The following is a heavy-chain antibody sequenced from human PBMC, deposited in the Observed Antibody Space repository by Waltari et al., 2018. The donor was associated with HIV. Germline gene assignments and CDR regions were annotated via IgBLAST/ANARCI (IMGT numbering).Heavy chain of an antibody. V-gene: IGHV1-69*19. Sequence: QAQLVQSGAETKKPGSSVTVSCQASGGAFDTFAFTWVRQAPGQGLEWLGGTAPFFGVIYAQDFNGRVTITANPSTRKVFLELGGLRPDDTAGYFCAKSDFTELVRGQKAFDVWGQG. D-gene: IGHD1-26*01. CDR3: AKSDFTELVRGQKAFDV. J-gene: IGHJ3*01. CDR1: GGAFDTFA. CDR2: TAPFFGV.